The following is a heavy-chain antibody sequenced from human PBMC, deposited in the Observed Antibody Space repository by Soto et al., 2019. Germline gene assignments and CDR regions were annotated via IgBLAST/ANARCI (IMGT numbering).Heavy chain of an antibody. CDR1: GLSITSENW. D-gene: IGHD6-13*01. CDR3: ARDQGSHPGD. J-gene: IGHJ4*02. CDR2: IHHRGST. V-gene: IGHV4-4*02. Sequence: QVQLQGSGPGLVRPSGPVSLTCAVSGLSITSENWWSWVRQPPGKGLGGMGEIHHRGSTNYNPSLKSRVTMSVVPSKDLFSLTLNSVTAADTAFYYRARDQGSHPGDWGQGTLVSVSS.